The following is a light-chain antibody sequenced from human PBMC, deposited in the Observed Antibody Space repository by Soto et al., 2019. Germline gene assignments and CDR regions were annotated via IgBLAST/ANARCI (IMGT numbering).Light chain of an antibody. Sequence: EIVMTQSPATLSLSPGDRATLSCRASQSVSSNLVWYQQKPGQAPRLLIYDTSTRASDVPARFSGSGSGTEFTLTISSLQSEDFAVYYCQQYNNWPYTFGQGTKVDIK. CDR3: QQYNNWPYT. CDR1: QSVSSN. V-gene: IGKV3-15*01. CDR2: DTS. J-gene: IGKJ2*01.